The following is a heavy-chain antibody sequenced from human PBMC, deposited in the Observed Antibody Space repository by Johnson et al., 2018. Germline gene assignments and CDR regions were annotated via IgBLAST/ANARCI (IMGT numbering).Heavy chain of an antibody. Sequence: QVQLVESGGGLVKPGGSLRLSCAASGFTFSDYYMSWIRQAPGKGLEWISHITSGGTAIYYADSVKGRFTISRENAKNSLYLQTNSLRAEDTAVYYCARDRGGYSDGFDFWGQGTMVTVS. J-gene: IGHJ3*01. CDR1: GFTFSDYY. CDR3: ARDRGGYSDGFDF. V-gene: IGHV3-11*04. D-gene: IGHD6-25*01. CDR2: ITSGGTAI.